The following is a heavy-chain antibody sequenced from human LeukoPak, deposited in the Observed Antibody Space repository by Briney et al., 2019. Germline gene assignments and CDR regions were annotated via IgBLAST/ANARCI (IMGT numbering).Heavy chain of an antibody. CDR2: ISAYNGNT. J-gene: IGHJ6*03. D-gene: IGHD3-16*02. V-gene: IGHV1-18*01. Sequence: GASVKVSCKASGYTFTSYGISWVRQAPGQGLEWMGWISAYNGNTNYAQKLQGRVTMTTDTSTSTAYMELRSLRSDDTAVYYCARDAFGYVWGSYRYMGPYYYMDVWGKGTTVTISS. CDR1: GYTFTSYG. CDR3: ARDAFGYVWGSYRYMGPYYYMDV.